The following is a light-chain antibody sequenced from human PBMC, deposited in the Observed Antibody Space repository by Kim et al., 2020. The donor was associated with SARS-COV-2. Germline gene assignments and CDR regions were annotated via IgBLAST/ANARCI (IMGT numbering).Light chain of an antibody. CDR1: QSISSN. V-gene: IGKV3-15*01. CDR3: QQYNYWWT. CDR2: GAS. J-gene: IGKJ1*01. Sequence: SVAPGESATLSCRASQSISSNLAWYQQKPGQAPRLLIYGASTRATGIPSRFSGSGSGTEFTLTISSLQSEDFGVDYCQQYNYWWTFGQGTKVDIK.